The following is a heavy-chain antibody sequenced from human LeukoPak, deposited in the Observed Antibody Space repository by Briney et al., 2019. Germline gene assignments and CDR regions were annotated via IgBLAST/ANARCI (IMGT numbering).Heavy chain of an antibody. CDR1: GYSFTNYW. J-gene: IGHJ4*02. CDR3: ARLPIAARRVYYFDY. V-gene: IGHV5-51*01. Sequence: GESLKISCKASGYSFTNYWIGWVRQMPGQGPEWMGIIYPGDSDTRYSPSFQGQVTISADKSISTAYLQWSSLKASDTAMYYCARLPIAARRVYYFDYWGQGTLVTVSS. D-gene: IGHD6-6*01. CDR2: IYPGDSDT.